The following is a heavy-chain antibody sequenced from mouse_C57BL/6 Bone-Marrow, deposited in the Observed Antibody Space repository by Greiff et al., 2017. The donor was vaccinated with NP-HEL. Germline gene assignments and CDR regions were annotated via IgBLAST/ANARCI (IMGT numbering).Heavy chain of an antibody. CDR3: AGDTGGHGRYFDV. V-gene: IGHV12-3*01. Sequence: VQLQESGPGLVKPSQSLFLTCSITGFPITSGYYWIWIRQSPGNPLEWMGYITHSGETFYNPSLQSPISITRETSKNQFFLQLNSVTTEDTAMYYCAGDTGGHGRYFDVWGTGTTVTVSS. CDR2: ITHSGET. CDR1: GFPITSGYY. D-gene: IGHD3-3*01. J-gene: IGHJ1*03.